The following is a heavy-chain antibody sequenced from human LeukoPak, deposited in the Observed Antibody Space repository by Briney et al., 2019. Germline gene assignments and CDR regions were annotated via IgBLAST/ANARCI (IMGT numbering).Heavy chain of an antibody. CDR1: GFTVSSNY. CDR3: ARSGSRYYYYGMDV. J-gene: IGHJ6*02. Sequence: GGSLRLSCAASGFTVSSNYMSRVRQAPGKGLEWVSVIYSGGSTYYADSVKGRFTISRHNSKNTLYLQMNSLRAEDTAVYYCARSGSRYYYYGMDVWGQGTTVTASS. CDR2: IYSGGST. D-gene: IGHD1-26*01. V-gene: IGHV3-53*04.